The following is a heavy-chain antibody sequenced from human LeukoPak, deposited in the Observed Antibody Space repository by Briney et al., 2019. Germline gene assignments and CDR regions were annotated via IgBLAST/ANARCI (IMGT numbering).Heavy chain of an antibody. V-gene: IGHV4-59*01. CDR1: GASISDYY. CDR2: IYYSGST. Sequence: LATVSLTCTVSGASISDYYWSWIRQPPGKGLEWIGYIYYSGSTNYHHSLKSRVTLPVDASKNQVSMKLSSVTAADTAVYYCARVVRGATGSDYWGQGTLVTV. D-gene: IGHD1-26*01. CDR3: ARVVRGATGSDY. J-gene: IGHJ4*02.